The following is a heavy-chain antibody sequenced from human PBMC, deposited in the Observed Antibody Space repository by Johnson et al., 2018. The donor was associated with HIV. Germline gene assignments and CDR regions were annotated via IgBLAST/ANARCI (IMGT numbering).Heavy chain of an antibody. Sequence: MQLVESGGGLVQPGGSLRLSCAASGFTFSSYWMSSVRQAPGKGLEWVANIKQDGSEKYYVDSVKGRFTISRDNSKNSLYLQMNSLRAEDTALYYCAKDSGYENAFDIWGQGTMVTVSS. CDR2: IKQDGSEK. J-gene: IGHJ3*02. V-gene: IGHV3-7*05. CDR1: GFTFSSYW. D-gene: IGHD5-12*01. CDR3: AKDSGYENAFDI.